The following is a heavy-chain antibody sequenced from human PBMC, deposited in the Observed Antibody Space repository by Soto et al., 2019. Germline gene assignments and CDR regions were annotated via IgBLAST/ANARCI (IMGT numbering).Heavy chain of an antibody. CDR2: ISSGSSNI. V-gene: IGHV3-48*01. CDR3: VLDEQHVACFDY. D-gene: IGHD6-13*01. CDR1: GFTFSSYS. J-gene: IGHJ4*02. Sequence: EVQLVESGGGLVQPGGSLRVSCAASGFTFSSYSMNWVRQAPGKGLEWVSYISSGSSNIYYADSVKGRFTISSDNAKNEPYLQMNSPRAEGPAVCYCVLDEQHVACFDYWGPGTLVTVS.